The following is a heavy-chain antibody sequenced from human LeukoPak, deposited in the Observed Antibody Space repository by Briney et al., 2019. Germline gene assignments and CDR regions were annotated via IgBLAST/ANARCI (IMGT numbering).Heavy chain of an antibody. CDR1: GFTFSSYS. CDR3: ARARSVGETYSSGWYNWFDP. CDR2: ISSSSSYI. D-gene: IGHD6-19*01. J-gene: IGHJ5*02. V-gene: IGHV3-21*01. Sequence: GGSLRLSCAASGFTFSSYSMNWVRQAPGKGLEWVSSISSSSSYIYYADSVKGRFTISRDNAKNSLYLQMNSLRAEDTAVYYCARARSVGETYSSGWYNWFDPWGQGTLVTVSS.